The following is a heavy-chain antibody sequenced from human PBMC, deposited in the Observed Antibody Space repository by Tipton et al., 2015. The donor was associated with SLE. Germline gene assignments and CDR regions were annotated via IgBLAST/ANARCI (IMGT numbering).Heavy chain of an antibody. CDR1: GFTFSSYA. CDR2: ISSNSSYI. Sequence: SLRLSCAASGFTFSSYAMSWVRQAPGKGLEWVSSISSNSSYIYYADSVKGRFTISRDNAKNSLYLQMNSLRAEDTAVYYCARDSAAHDAFDIWGQGTMVTVSS. V-gene: IGHV3-21*01. D-gene: IGHD3-10*01. CDR3: ARDSAAHDAFDI. J-gene: IGHJ3*02.